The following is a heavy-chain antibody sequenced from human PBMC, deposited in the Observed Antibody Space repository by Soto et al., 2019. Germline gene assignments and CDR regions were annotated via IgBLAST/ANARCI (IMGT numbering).Heavy chain of an antibody. CDR1: GESISSSSYY. J-gene: IGHJ4*02. CDR3: ARQRTTVVTQAYFDH. D-gene: IGHD2-21*02. Sequence: SETLSLTCIVSGESISSSSYYWGWIHQPPGKGLDWIGSIYYSGRTYYNPSFKSRVTISIDTSKNQFSLKLSSVTATDTAVYYCARQRTTVVTQAYFDHWGQGALVTVSS. V-gene: IGHV4-39*01. CDR2: IYYSGRT.